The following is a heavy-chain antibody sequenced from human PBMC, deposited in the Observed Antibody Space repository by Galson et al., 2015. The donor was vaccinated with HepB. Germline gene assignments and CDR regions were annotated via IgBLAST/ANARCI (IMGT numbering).Heavy chain of an antibody. Sequence: SVKVSCKASGYTFTNYYMHWVRQAPGQGLEWMGWINPDSGDTNYAQKFQGRVAMTRDTSISTAYMELSRLRSDDTAVFFCARGLVFGCRSHDCYTHFDYWGQGILVTVSS. J-gene: IGHJ4*02. CDR2: INPDSGDT. D-gene: IGHD2-2*02. CDR3: ARGLVFGCRSHDCYTHFDY. V-gene: IGHV1-2*02. CDR1: GYTFTNYY.